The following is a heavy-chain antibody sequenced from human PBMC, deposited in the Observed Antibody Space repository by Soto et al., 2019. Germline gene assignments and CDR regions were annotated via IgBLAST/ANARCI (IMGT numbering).Heavy chain of an antibody. D-gene: IGHD2-2*01. CDR3: ARAGGVVPPPADYYYGMDV. CDR2: INCDERDT. CDR1: GFTFSIYW. V-gene: IGHV3-74*01. Sequence: GGSLRLACAASGFTFSIYWVHWARQAPGKGLGWVSRINCDERDTSYADFVEGRFTIFRDNAKNTLYLQMNSLRAEDTAVFYCARAGGVVPPPADYYYGMDVWGQGTTVTVSS. J-gene: IGHJ6*02.